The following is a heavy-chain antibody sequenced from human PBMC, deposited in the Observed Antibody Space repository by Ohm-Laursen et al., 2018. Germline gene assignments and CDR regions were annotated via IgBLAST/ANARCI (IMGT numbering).Heavy chain of an antibody. CDR3: ARDRMGATIGYFDL. D-gene: IGHD1-26*01. CDR2: IYHSGST. CDR1: GYSISSGYY. V-gene: IGHV4-38-2*02. Sequence: TLSLTCAVSGYSISSGYYWGWIRQPPGKGLEWIGSIYHSGSTYYNPSLKSRVTISVDTSKNKFSLKLSSVTAADTAVYYCARDRMGATIGYFDLWGRGTLVTVSS. J-gene: IGHJ2*01.